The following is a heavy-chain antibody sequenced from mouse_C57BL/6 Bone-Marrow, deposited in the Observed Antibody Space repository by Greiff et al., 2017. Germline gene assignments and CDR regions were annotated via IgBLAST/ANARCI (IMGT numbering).Heavy chain of an antibody. D-gene: IGHD1-1*01. J-gene: IGHJ2*01. Sequence: QVQLQQSGAELARPGASVQLSCKASGYTFTSYGISWVKQRTGQGLEWIGEIYPSSGNTYYNETFKGKATLTADKSSSTAYMELRSLTSEDSAVYFCARFHYYYGSSYDEYWGQGTTLTVSA. V-gene: IGHV1-81*01. CDR2: IYPSSGNT. CDR1: GYTFTSYG. CDR3: ARFHYYYGSSYDEY.